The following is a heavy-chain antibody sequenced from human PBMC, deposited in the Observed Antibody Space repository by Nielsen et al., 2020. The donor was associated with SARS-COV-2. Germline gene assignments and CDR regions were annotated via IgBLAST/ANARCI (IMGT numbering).Heavy chain of an antibody. CDR1: GFTFDDYA. CDR3: AKDIAWGYSGYDLGFDY. V-gene: IGHV3-9*01. D-gene: IGHD5-12*01. Sequence: SLKISCAASGFTFDDYAMHWVRQAPGKGLEWVSGISWNSGSIGYADSVKGRFTISRDNAKNSLYLQMNSLRAEDTALYYCAKDIAWGYSGYDLGFDYWGQGTLVTVSS. J-gene: IGHJ4*02. CDR2: ISWNSGSI.